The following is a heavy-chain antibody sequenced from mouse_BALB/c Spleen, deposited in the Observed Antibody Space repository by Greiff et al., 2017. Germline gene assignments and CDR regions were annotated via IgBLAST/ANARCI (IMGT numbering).Heavy chain of an antibody. Sequence: EVKLLESGGGLVQPGGSLKLSCAASGFDFSRYWMSWVRQAPGKGLEWIGEINPDSSTINYTPSLKDKFIISRDNAKNTLYLQMSKVRSEDTALYYCARRGGSSLYYYAMDYWGQGTSVTVSS. CDR1: GFDFSRYW. V-gene: IGHV4-1*02. CDR3: ARRGGSSLYYYAMDY. CDR2: INPDSSTI. J-gene: IGHJ4*01. D-gene: IGHD1-1*01.